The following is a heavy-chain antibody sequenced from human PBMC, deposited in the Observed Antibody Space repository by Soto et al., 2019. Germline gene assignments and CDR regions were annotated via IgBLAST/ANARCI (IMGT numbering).Heavy chain of an antibody. CDR2: VSYSGNT. CDR3: AGGPNPYNFDY. V-gene: IGHV4-61*03. CDR1: GGSISSSSYY. Sequence: SETLSLTCTVSGGSISSSSYYWGWIRQPPGKEPEWIGHVSYSGNTNYNPSLKSRVTISVDTSKNLFSLKLNSVTAADTALYYCAGGPNPYNFDYWGQGTLVTVSS. J-gene: IGHJ4*02. D-gene: IGHD1-1*01.